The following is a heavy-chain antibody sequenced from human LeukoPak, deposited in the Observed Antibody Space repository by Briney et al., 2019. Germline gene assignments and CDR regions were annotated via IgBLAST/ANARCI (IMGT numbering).Heavy chain of an antibody. CDR3: ARAGLGYCSSTSCTYYYYGMDV. D-gene: IGHD2-2*01. CDR2: IKENGNEQ. J-gene: IGHJ6*02. Sequence: HPGGSLRLSCEASGFTFTSYWMSWVRQAPEKGPEWVAHIKENGNEQYYADSVKGRFTISRDNVKQSLGLQMNSLRVEDTAVYYCARAGLGYCSSTSCTYYYYGMDVWGQGTTVTVSS. V-gene: IGHV3-7*01. CDR1: GFTFTSYW.